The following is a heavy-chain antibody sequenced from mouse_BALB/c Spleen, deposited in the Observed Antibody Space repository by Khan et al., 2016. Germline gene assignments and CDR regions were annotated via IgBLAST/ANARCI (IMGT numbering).Heavy chain of an antibody. D-gene: IGHD2-3*01. Sequence: EVELVESGGGLVKPGGSLKLSCAASGFTFSSYTMSWVRQTPEKRLEWVATISSGGSYIYYPDSVKGRFTISRDNAKNTLYLQLSSLTSEDTAMYYCTRDPDGYYAMDYWCQGTSVTVSS. CDR3: TRDPDGYYAMDY. CDR1: GFTFSSYT. V-gene: IGHV5-6-4*01. J-gene: IGHJ4*01. CDR2: ISSGGSYI.